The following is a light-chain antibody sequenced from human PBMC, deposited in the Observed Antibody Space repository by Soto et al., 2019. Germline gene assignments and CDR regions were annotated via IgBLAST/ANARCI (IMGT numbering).Light chain of an antibody. CDR2: TNN. CDR3: AAWDDSLKGLV. J-gene: IGLJ2*01. V-gene: IGLV1-44*01. Sequence: QSVLTQPPSASGTPGQRVTISCSGSRSNIGSNAVTWYQHLPGTAPKLLTYTNNPRPSGVPDRFSGSKSGTSASLAISALQSEDEADYYCAAWDDSLKGLVFGGGTKLTVL. CDR1: RSNIGSNA.